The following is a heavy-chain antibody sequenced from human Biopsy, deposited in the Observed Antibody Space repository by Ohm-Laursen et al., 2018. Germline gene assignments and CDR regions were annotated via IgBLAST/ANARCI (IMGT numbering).Heavy chain of an antibody. CDR1: GFTFSDYY. D-gene: IGHD3-16*01. CDR2: ISGIGDTT. J-gene: IGHJ4*02. V-gene: IGHV3-11*01. CDR3: ARDLTWGSNFDS. Sequence: GSLRLSCSASGFTFSDYYMSWIRQAPGRGLEWVSHISGIGDTTYYADSVKGRFTISRDNSKNSLYLQMNSLRAEDTAVYYCARDLTWGSNFDSWGQGSLVTVSS.